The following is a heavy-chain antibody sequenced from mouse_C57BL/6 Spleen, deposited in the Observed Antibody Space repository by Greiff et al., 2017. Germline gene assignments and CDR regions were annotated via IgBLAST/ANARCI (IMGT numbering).Heavy chain of an antibody. CDR2: ISNGGGST. D-gene: IGHD2-4*01. CDR3: ARQGDYVWFAY. CDR1: GFTFSDYY. V-gene: IGHV5-12*01. J-gene: IGHJ3*01. Sequence: DVMLVESGGGLVQPGGSLKLSCAASGFTFSDYYMYWVRQTPEKRLEWVAYISNGGGSTYYPDTVKGRFTISRDNAKNTLYLQMSRLKSEDTAMYYCARQGDYVWFAYWGQGTLVTVSA.